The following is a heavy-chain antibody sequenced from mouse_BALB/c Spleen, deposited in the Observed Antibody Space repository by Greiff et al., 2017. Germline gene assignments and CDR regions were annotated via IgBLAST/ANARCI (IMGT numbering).Heavy chain of an antibody. D-gene: IGHD2-4*01. J-gene: IGHJ2*01. CDR2: IHPSDSET. V-gene: IGHV1S82*01. CDR3: ERGGMITTRDYCDE. Sequence: QVQLQQPGAELVRPGASVKLSCKASGYSFTSYWMNWVKQRPGQGLEWIGMIHPSDSETRLNQKFKDKATLTVDKSSSTAYMQLSSPTSEDSAVYNSERGGMITTRDYCDERGQGTTLTVSS. CDR1: GYSFTSYW.